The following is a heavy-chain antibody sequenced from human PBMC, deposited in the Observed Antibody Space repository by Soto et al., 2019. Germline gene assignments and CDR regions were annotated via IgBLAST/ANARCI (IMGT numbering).Heavy chain of an antibody. CDR3: ASFSDRVTPATVLN. V-gene: IGHV4-28*01. CDR2: IYYSGTT. D-gene: IGHD2-2*01. Sequence: PSETLSLTCAVSGYSISSSNWWGWIRQPPGKGLEWIGYIYYSGTTYYNPSLKSRVTMSVDTSKNQFSLKLTSVTAVDTAVYYCASFSDRVTPATVLNWGQGTLVTVSS. CDR1: GYSISSSNW. J-gene: IGHJ4*02.